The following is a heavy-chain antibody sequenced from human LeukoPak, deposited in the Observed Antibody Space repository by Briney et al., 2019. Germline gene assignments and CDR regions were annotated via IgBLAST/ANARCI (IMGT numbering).Heavy chain of an antibody. J-gene: IGHJ4*02. CDR1: RFTFSNYA. CDR3: AKALLLFSSDYFDY. CDR2: ISGTGGRT. Sequence: GGSLRLSCAASRFTFSNYAMNWVRQAPGQGLEWVSAISGTGGRTYYADSLKGRFTISRDNSKNTLYLQMNSLRAEDTAVYYCAKALLLFSSDYFDYWGQGTLVTVSS. D-gene: IGHD3-10*01. V-gene: IGHV3-23*01.